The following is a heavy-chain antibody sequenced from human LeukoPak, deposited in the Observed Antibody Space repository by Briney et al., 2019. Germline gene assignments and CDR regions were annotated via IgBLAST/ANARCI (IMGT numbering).Heavy chain of an antibody. CDR3: ARARRYYGSGSYHPPYNWFDP. CDR1: GGSFSGYY. Sequence: SETLSLTCAVYGGSFSGYYWSWIRQPPGKGLEWIGEINHSGSTNYNPSLKSRVTISVDTSKNQFSLKLSSVTAADTAVYYCARARRYYGSGSYHPPYNWFDPWGQGILVTVSS. D-gene: IGHD3-10*01. CDR2: INHSGST. J-gene: IGHJ5*02. V-gene: IGHV4-34*01.